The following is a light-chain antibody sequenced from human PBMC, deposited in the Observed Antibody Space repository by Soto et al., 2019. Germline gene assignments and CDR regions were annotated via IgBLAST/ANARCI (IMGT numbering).Light chain of an antibody. Sequence: QSVLTQPPSASGTPGQRVTISCSGSSSNIGSNTVNWYQQLPGTAPKLLIYSNNQRPSGVPDRFSGSKSGTSASLAISGLKSEDGADYYCAAWDDSMNGYVFGTGTKV. CDR1: SSNIGSNT. CDR3: AAWDDSMNGYV. V-gene: IGLV1-44*01. CDR2: SNN. J-gene: IGLJ1*01.